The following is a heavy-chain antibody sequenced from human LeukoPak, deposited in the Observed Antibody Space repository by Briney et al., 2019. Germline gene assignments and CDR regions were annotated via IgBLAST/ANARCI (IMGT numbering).Heavy chain of an antibody. CDR1: GFIFNSYW. D-gene: IGHD1-26*01. J-gene: IGHJ4*02. Sequence: GGSLRLSCAASGFIFNSYWMSWVRQAPGKGLEWVANIKQDGSEKYYVDSVKGRFTISRDNAKNSLYLQMNSLRAEDTAVYYCARDGASLGAQFDYWGQGTLVTVSS. CDR3: ARDGASLGAQFDY. CDR2: IKQDGSEK. V-gene: IGHV3-7*01.